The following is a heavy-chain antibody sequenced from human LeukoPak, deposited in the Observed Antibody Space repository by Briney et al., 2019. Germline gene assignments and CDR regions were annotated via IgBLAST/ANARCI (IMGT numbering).Heavy chain of an antibody. Sequence: GGSLRLSCAASGFTFSSYAMHWVRQAPGKGLEWVAVISYDGSNKYYADSVKGRFTISRDNSKNTLYLQMNSLRAEDTAVYYCARVRITMIVVAPYFDYWGQGTLVTVSS. CDR2: ISYDGSNK. D-gene: IGHD3-22*01. CDR3: ARVRITMIVVAPYFDY. J-gene: IGHJ4*02. CDR1: GFTFSSYA. V-gene: IGHV3-30*04.